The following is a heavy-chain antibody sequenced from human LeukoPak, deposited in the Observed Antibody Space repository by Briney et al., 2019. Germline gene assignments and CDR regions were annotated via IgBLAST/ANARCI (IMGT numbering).Heavy chain of an antibody. CDR3: ARHGADYDILTGYYHYYYYGMDV. CDR1: GYSFTSYW. Sequence: GASLQISCKGSGYSFTSYWISWVRQMPGKGLEWMGRIDPSDSYTNYSPSFQGHVTISADKSISTAYLQWSSLKASDTAMYYCARHGADYDILTGYYHYYYYGMDVWGQGTTVTVSS. D-gene: IGHD3-9*01. V-gene: IGHV5-10-1*01. CDR2: IDPSDSYT. J-gene: IGHJ6*02.